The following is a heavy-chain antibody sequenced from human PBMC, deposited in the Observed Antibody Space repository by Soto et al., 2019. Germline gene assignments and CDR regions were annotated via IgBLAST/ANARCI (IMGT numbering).Heavy chain of an antibody. D-gene: IGHD2-2*01. CDR3: ARGRLEGVVPAADSYYYYYYGMGV. CDR1: GGSISSYY. J-gene: IGHJ6*02. CDR2: IYYSGST. V-gene: IGHV4-59*01. Sequence: PSETLSLTCTVSGGSISSYYWSWIRQPPGKGLEWIGYIYYSGSTNYNPSLKSRVTISVDTSKNQFSLKLSSVTAADTAVYYCARGRLEGVVPAADSYYYYYYGMGVWGQGTTVTVSS.